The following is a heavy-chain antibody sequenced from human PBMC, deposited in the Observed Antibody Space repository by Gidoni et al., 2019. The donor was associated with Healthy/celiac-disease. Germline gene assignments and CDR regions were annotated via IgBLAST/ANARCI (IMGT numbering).Heavy chain of an antibody. V-gene: IGHV4-59*01. CDR1: GGSISSSS. CDR3: ARETPPPSGRDSSGYDYFDY. D-gene: IGHD3-22*01. Sequence: QVHLPASGPGLVQPSETLSLTCPVSGGSISSSSWSWIRQPPGKGLEWIGYIYYSGSTNYNPALKSRVTISVDTSKNQFSLKLSSVTAADTAVYYCARETPPPSGRDSSGYDYFDYWGQGTLVTVSS. CDR2: IYYSGST. J-gene: IGHJ4*02.